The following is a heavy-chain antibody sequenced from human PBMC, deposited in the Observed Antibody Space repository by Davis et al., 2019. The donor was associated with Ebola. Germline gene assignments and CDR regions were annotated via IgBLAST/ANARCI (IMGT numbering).Heavy chain of an antibody. Sequence: MPSETLSLTCTVSGGSMTSYYWSWTRQPPGKGLEWIGYIHYRGSTKYNPTLRSRVTISVDASENQFSLKLSSVTAADTAVYYCAREGFDNWGQGTLVTVSS. J-gene: IGHJ4*02. CDR2: IHYRGST. CDR3: AREGFDN. V-gene: IGHV4-59*12. CDR1: GGSMTSYY.